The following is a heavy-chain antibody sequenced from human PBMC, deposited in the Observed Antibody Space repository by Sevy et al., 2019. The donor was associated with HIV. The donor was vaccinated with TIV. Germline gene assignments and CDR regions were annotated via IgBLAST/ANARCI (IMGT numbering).Heavy chain of an antibody. V-gene: IGHV3-23*01. J-gene: IGHJ4*02. CDR3: AKHRTIVVVTATLFDY. CDR1: GFTFSSYA. Sequence: CGYLRLSCAASGFTFSSYAMSWVRQAPGKGLERVSAISGSGGSTYYADSVKGRFTISRDNSKNTLYLQMNSLRAEDTAVYYCAKHRTIVVVTATLFDYWGQGTLVIVSS. CDR2: ISGSGGST. D-gene: IGHD2-21*02.